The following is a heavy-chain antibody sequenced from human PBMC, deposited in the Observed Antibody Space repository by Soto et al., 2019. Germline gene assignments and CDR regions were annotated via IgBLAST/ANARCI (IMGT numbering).Heavy chain of an antibody. D-gene: IGHD2-21*02. V-gene: IGHV3-48*01. CDR2: ILSSSGVI. Sequence: EVQLVESGGGLVQPGGSLRLSCAASGFTFGSYSMNWVRQAPGKGLEWVSFILSSSGVIYYADSVKGRFTISRDNAKISLYLQMNTLRAEDTAVYSFARDLREPLVATAMPYYMDVWGKGTTVTVSS. J-gene: IGHJ6*03. CDR1: GFTFGSYS. CDR3: ARDLREPLVATAMPYYMDV.